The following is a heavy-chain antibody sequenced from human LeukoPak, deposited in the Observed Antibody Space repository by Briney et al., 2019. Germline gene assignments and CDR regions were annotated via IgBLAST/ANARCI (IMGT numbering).Heavy chain of an antibody. CDR1: GFTFSIYG. CDR2: IWYDGSNK. D-gene: IGHD4-17*01. V-gene: IGHV3-33*08. J-gene: IGHJ4*02. Sequence: GGSLRLSCAATGFTFSIYGIHWVRQAPGKGLEWVAVIWYDGSNKYYADSVKGRFTISRDNSKNTLYLQMNSLKTEDTAVYYCTTAVVIYGEHIADYWGQGTLVTVSS. CDR3: TTAVVIYGEHIADY.